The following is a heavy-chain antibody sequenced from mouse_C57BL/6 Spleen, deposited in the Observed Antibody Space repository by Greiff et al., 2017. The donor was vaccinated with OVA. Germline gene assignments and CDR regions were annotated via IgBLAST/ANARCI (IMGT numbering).Heavy chain of an antibody. J-gene: IGHJ3*01. Sequence: DVQLVESGGGLVQPGGSLSLSCAASGFTFTDYYMSWVRQPPGKALEWLGFIRNKANGYTTEYSASVKGRFTISRDNSQSILYLQMNALRAEDSATYYCARYKGDYDVSAWFAYWGQGTLVTVSA. D-gene: IGHD2-4*01. CDR1: GFTFTDYY. V-gene: IGHV7-3*01. CDR2: IRNKANGYTT. CDR3: ARYKGDYDVSAWFAY.